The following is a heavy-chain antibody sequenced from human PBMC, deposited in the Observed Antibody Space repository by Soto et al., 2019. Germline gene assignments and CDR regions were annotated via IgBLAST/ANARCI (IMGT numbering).Heavy chain of an antibody. D-gene: IGHD2-15*01. CDR2: IGTAGDP. J-gene: IGHJ3*02. V-gene: IGHV3-13*05. Sequence: GGSLRLSCAASGFTFSSYDMHWVRQATGKGLEWVSAIGTAGDPYYPGSVKGRFTISRENAKNSLYLQMNSLRAGDTAVYYCARGRYCSGGSCYDDAFDIWGQGTIVTVSS. CDR1: GFTFSSYD. CDR3: ARGRYCSGGSCYDDAFDI.